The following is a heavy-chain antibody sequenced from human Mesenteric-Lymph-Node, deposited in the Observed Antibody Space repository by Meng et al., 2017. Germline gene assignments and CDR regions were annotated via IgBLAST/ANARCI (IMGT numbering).Heavy chain of an antibody. CDR3: AREDSSAFHFDF. V-gene: IGHV5-51*01. CDR2: IYPGDSDA. D-gene: IGHD3-22*01. CDR1: GYSFTSYW. Sequence: GGSLRLSCKGSGYSFTSYWIGWVRQMPGKGLEWMGIIYPGDSDARYSPSFQGQVTISADKSISTAYLQWSSLKASDTAIYFCAREDSSAFHFDFWGQGTLVTVSS. J-gene: IGHJ4*02.